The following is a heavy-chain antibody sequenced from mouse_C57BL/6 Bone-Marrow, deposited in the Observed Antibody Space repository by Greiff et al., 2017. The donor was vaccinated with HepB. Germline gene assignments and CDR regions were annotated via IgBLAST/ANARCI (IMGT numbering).Heavy chain of an antibody. V-gene: IGHV14-4*01. J-gene: IGHJ1*03. Sequence: VQLQQSGAELVRPGASVKLSCTASGFNIKDDYMHWVKQRPEQGLEWIGWIDPENGDTEYASKLQGKATITADTSSNTAYLQLSSLTSEDTAVYYCTTTLAFDVWGTGTTVTVSS. CDR3: TTTLAFDV. CDR1: GFNIKDDY. CDR2: IDPENGDT.